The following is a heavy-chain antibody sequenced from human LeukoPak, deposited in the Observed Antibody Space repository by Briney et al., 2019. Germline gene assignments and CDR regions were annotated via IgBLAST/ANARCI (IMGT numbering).Heavy chain of an antibody. V-gene: IGHV4-59*07. Sequence: SDTLSLTCTVSGGSISSYYWSWIRQPPGKGLQWIGYIYYSGSTNYNPSLKSRVTISVDTSKNQFSLKLSSVSAADTAVYYCARGAVIAAADEYYYGMDVWGQGTTVTVSS. CDR2: IYYSGST. CDR3: ARGAVIAAADEYYYGMDV. J-gene: IGHJ6*02. D-gene: IGHD6-13*01. CDR1: GGSISSYY.